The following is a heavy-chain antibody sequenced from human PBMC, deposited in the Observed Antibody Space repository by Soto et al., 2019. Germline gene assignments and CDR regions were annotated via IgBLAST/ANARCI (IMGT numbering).Heavy chain of an antibody. CDR3: ARGRHILTGYYRDLNYGMDV. CDR1: GGSISSYY. CDR2: IYYSGST. J-gene: IGHJ6*02. Sequence: PSETLSLTCTVSGGSISSYYWSWIRQPPGKGLEWIGYIYYSGSTNYNPSLKSRVTISVDTSKNQFSLKLSSVTAADTAVYYCARGRHILTGYYRDLNYGMDVWGQGTTVT. V-gene: IGHV4-59*12. D-gene: IGHD3-9*01.